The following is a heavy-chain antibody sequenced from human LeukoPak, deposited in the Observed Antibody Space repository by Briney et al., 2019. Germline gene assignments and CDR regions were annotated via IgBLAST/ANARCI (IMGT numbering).Heavy chain of an antibody. D-gene: IGHD4-23*01. CDR1: GFTFSSYA. CDR2: ISYDGSNK. J-gene: IGHJ4*02. Sequence: GGSLRLSCAASGFTFSSYAMHWVRQAPGKGLEWVAVISYDGSNKYYADSVKGRFTISRDNSENTLYLQMNSLRAEDTAVYFCVRSVGSNTLWGQGTLVTVSS. V-gene: IGHV3-30-3*01. CDR3: VRSVGSNTL.